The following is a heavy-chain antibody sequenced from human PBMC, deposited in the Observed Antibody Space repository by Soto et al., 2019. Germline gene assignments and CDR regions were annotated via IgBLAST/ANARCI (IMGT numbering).Heavy chain of an antibody. CDR2: IDSSSVYI. J-gene: IGHJ4*02. CDR3: GRITDYCSSSTCPHPFDY. V-gene: IGHV3-21*01. D-gene: IGHD2-2*01. Sequence: PGGSLRLSCAASAFTFSTYSMNWVRQAPVKGLEWVASIDSSSVYIYYADSVKGRFTISRDNAKNSLYLQMNSLRAEDTAVYYCGRITDYCSSSTCPHPFDYWGQGTLVTVSS. CDR1: AFTFSTYS.